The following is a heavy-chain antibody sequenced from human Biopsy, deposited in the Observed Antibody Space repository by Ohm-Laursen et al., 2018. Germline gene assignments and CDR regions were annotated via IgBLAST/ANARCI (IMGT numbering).Heavy chain of an antibody. CDR1: GGSMSSDY. J-gene: IGHJ6*02. V-gene: IGHV4-59*01. CDR3: ARATNSTGWPYYYFYGMDV. CDR2: IYYSGST. Sequence: TLSLTCTVSGGSMSSDYWSWIRQTTGKGLVWIGYIYYSGSTNYNPSLKSRVTISVDTSKNQFSLRLNSVTAADTAVYYCARATNSTGWPYYYFYGMDVWGQGTTVTVSS. D-gene: IGHD2/OR15-2a*01.